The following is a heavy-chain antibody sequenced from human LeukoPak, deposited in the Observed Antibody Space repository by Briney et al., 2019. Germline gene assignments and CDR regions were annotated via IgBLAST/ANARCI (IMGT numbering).Heavy chain of an antibody. V-gene: IGHV3-21*06. CDR2: ISGSSSYI. CDR1: GFTFSSYS. J-gene: IGHJ6*04. Sequence: GGSLRLSCAASGFTFSSYSMNWVRQAPGKGLEWVSSISGSSSYIYYADSVKGRFTISRDNAKNSLYLQMSSLRAEDTAVYYCAELGITMIGGVWGKGTTVTISS. CDR3: AELGITMIGGV. D-gene: IGHD3-10*02.